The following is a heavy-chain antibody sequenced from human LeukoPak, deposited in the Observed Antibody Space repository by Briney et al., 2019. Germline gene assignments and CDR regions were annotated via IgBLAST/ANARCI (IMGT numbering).Heavy chain of an antibody. CDR2: SSYSGTT. J-gene: IGHJ5*02. D-gene: IGHD3-10*01. V-gene: IGHV4-39*01. CDR1: GASISSGNYY. Sequence: SETLSLTCTVSGASISSGNYYWGWVRQPPGKGLEWIGSSSYSGTTYYNPSLKSRVTISVDTSKNQFSLKQSSMTAADTALYYCARSPRFFGNWFDPWGQGTLVTVSS. CDR3: ARSPRFFGNWFDP.